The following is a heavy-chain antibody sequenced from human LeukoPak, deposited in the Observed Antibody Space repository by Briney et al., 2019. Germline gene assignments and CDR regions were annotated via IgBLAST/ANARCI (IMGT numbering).Heavy chain of an antibody. Sequence: GASVKVSREDPGDSFTNSGTCYVRQAPGQGLEWMGWTGVYNGITEYAQKVQGRVTMTTDTATSTAYLEMRNLRSDDTAVYYCARGGRCLGVIAIDLWGQGTLVTVSS. V-gene: IGHV1-18*01. CDR2: TGVYNGIT. CDR3: ARGGRCLGVIAIDL. J-gene: IGHJ5*02. CDR1: GDSFTNSG. D-gene: IGHD2-21*01.